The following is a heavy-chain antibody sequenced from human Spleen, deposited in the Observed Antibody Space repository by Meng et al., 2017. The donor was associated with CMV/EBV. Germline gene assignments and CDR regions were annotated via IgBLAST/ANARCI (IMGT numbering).Heavy chain of an antibody. CDR3: AREVGYVFDI. CDR2: IHSGGST. V-gene: IGHV3-NL1*01. CDR1: GFTFSSYG. J-gene: IGHJ3*02. Sequence: GESLKISCAASGFTFSSYGMHWVRQAPGKGLEWVSVIHSGGSTYYADSVKGRFTISRDNSKNTLYLQMNSLRAEDTAVYYCAREVGYVFDIWGQGTMVTVSS.